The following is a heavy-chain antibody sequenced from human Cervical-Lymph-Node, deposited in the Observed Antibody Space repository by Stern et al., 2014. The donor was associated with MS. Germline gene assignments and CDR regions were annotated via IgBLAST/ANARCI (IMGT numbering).Heavy chain of an antibody. J-gene: IGHJ4*02. CDR3: ASYSTSVAY. CDR1: GYTFTAYY. D-gene: IGHD6-6*01. V-gene: IGHV1-2*06. Sequence: QVQLVQSGAEVKKPGASVKVSCKASGYTFTAYYLHWVRQAPGQGLEWMGRINPNSGGTNYAQKFQGRVTMNRDTSISTAYMELRRLRSDDTALYYCASYSTSVAYWGQGTLVTVSS. CDR2: INPNSGGT.